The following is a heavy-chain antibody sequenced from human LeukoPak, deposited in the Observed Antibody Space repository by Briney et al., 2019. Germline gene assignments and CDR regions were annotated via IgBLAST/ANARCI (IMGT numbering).Heavy chain of an antibody. V-gene: IGHV4-59*01. CDR3: ARGGNYWPQWWFDP. CDR2: IYYSGST. Sequence: PSETLSLTCTVSGGSISSYYWSWILQPPGKGLEWIGNIYYSGSTNYNPSLKSRVTISVDTSKNQFSLKLSSVTAADTAVYYCARGGNYWPQWWFDPWGRGTLVSVSS. J-gene: IGHJ5*02. CDR1: GGSISSYY. D-gene: IGHD1-26*01.